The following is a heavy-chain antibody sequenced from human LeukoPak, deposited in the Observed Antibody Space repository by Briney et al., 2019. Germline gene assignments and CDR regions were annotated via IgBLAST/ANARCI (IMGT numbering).Heavy chain of an antibody. CDR2: VSYDGSYK. CDR1: GFTFSNFA. CDR3: AKEHTYYYDSSGSLD. Sequence: GGSLRLSCAATGFTFSNFAMHWVRQAPGKGLEWVAVVSYDGSYKYYADSVKGRFTISRDNSKNTLYLQMNSLRAEDTAVYYCAKEHTYYYDSSGSLDWGQGTLVTVSS. V-gene: IGHV3-30*04. D-gene: IGHD3-22*01. J-gene: IGHJ4*02.